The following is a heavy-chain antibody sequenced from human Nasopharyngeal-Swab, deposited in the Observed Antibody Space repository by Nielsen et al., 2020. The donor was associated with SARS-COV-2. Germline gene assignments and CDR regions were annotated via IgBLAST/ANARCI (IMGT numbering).Heavy chain of an antibody. D-gene: IGHD2-15*01. J-gene: IGHJ4*02. V-gene: IGHV3-23*03. CDR2: IYSGGSST. CDR3: AIRSGGSCY. Sequence: ETLSLTCAASGFTFSSYAMSWVRQAPGKGLEWVSVIYSGGSSTYYADSVKGRFTISRDNSKNTLYLQMNSLRAEDTAVYYCAIRSGGSCYWGQGTLVTVSS. CDR1: GFTFSSYA.